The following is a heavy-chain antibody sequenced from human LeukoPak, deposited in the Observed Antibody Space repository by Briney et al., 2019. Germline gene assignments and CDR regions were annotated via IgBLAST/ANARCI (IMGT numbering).Heavy chain of an antibody. CDR2: MNPNSGNT. D-gene: IGHD6-19*01. V-gene: IGHV1-8*01. J-gene: IGHJ4*02. Sequence: ASVKVSCKASGYTFTSYDMNWVRQATGQGVERMGWMNPNSGNTGYAQKFQGRVTITRNTSIRTAYMELSSLRSEDTAVYYCARGLSSGDYWGQGTLVTVSS. CDR3: ARGLSSGDY. CDR1: GYTFTSYD.